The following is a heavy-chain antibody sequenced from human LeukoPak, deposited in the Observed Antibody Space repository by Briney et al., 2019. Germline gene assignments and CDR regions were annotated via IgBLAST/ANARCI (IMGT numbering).Heavy chain of an antibody. Sequence: SVKVSCKASGGTFSSYAISWVRQAPGQGLEWMGGIIPIFGTANYAQKFQGRVTITADESTSTAYMELSSLRSEDTAVYYCARDPYYYDSSGYDYWGQGTLVTVSS. CDR3: ARDPYYYDSSGYDY. J-gene: IGHJ4*02. CDR2: IIPIFGTA. CDR1: GGTFSSYA. V-gene: IGHV1-69*13. D-gene: IGHD3-22*01.